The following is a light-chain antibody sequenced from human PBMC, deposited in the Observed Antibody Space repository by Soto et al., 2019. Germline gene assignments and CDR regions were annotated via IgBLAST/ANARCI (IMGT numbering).Light chain of an antibody. CDR3: SSYSRSSFYV. CDR2: EVS. Sequence: QSVLTQPGSVSGSPGHSIAISCTGTSSDVGGYIYVSWYQQHPGKAPKLMIYEVSNRPSGVSNRFSGSKSGNTASLTISGLQAEEEADYYCSSYSRSSFYVFGTGTKVTVL. V-gene: IGLV2-14*01. CDR1: SSDVGGYIY. J-gene: IGLJ1*01.